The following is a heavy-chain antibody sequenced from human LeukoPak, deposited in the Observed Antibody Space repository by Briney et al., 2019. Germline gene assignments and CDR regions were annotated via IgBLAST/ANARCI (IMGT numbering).Heavy chain of an antibody. CDR2: ISAYNGNT. D-gene: IGHD5-12*01. CDR1: GYTFTSYG. J-gene: IGHJ4*02. V-gene: IGHV1-18*04. CDR3: ALQLLGGYDQFDY. Sequence: WASVKVSCKASGYTFTSYGISWVRQAPGQGLEWMGWISAYNGNTNYAQKLQGRVTMTTDTSTSTAYMELRSLRSDDTTVYYCALQLLGGYDQFDYWGQGTLVTVSS.